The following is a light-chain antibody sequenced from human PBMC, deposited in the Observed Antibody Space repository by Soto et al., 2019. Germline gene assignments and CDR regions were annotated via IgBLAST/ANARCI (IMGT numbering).Light chain of an antibody. CDR2: EGS. J-gene: IGLJ1*01. CDR3: CSYAGSSLYV. V-gene: IGLV2-23*01. Sequence: QSVLTQPASVSGSPGQSITISCTGTSSDVGSYNLVSWYQQHPGKAPKLMIYEGSKRPSGVSNRFSGSKSGNTASLTISGLQAADEADYYCCSYAGSSLYVFGPGTKVTAL. CDR1: SSDVGSYNL.